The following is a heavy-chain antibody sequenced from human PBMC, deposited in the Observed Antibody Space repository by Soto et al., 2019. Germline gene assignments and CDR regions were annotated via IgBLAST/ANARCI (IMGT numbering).Heavy chain of an antibody. Sequence: SVKVSCKASGGTFSSYAISWVRQAPGQGLEWMGGIIPIFGTANYAQKFQGRVTITADESTSTAYMELSSLRSEDTAVYYCARDRKRLFCSGGSCYSPSWQHLDYYYYYGMDGWGQGTTVTVAS. J-gene: IGHJ6*01. V-gene: IGHV1-69*13. CDR1: GGTFSSYA. CDR3: ARDRKRLFCSGGSCYSPSWQHLDYYYYYGMDG. D-gene: IGHD2-15*01. CDR2: IIPIFGTA.